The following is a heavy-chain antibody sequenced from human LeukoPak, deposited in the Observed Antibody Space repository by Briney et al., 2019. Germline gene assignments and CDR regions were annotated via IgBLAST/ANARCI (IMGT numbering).Heavy chain of an antibody. Sequence: ASVKVSCKASGYNFNNHGISWVRQAPGQGLEWMGWISGYNGNTKSAQKLQDRVTMTTDTSTNTAYMELRSLRSDDTAVYYCARDILGYTTSWYRFDYWGQGSQVTVSS. V-gene: IGHV1-18*01. J-gene: IGHJ4*02. D-gene: IGHD6-13*01. CDR3: ARDILGYTTSWYRFDY. CDR2: ISGYNGNT. CDR1: GYNFNNHG.